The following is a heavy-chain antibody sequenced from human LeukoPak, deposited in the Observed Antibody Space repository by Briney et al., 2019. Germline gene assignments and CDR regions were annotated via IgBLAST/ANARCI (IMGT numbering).Heavy chain of an antibody. CDR1: GFTFSNAW. D-gene: IGHD3-9*01. CDR3: ARVIHPDILTGYYASFDY. J-gene: IGHJ4*02. CDR2: IKSKTDGGTT. V-gene: IGHV3-15*01. Sequence: GGSLRLSCAASGFTFSNAWMSWVRQAPGKGLEWVGRIKSKTDGGTTDYAAPVKGRFTISRDDSKNTLYLQMNSLRAEDTAVYYCARVIHPDILTGYYASFDYWGQGTLVTVSS.